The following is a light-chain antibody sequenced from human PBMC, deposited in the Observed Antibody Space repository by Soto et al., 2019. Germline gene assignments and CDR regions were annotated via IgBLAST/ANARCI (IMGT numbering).Light chain of an antibody. Sequence: QSALTQPASVSWSPGQSITISCTGTSSDVGSYNYVSWYQQHPGKAPKLMIYEVSDRPSGISSRFSGSKSGNTASLTIYGLQTADADDYYCLSYAGSPYVSGTGAKVTAL. CDR1: SSDVGSYNY. CDR2: EVS. J-gene: IGLJ1*01. V-gene: IGLV2-14*01. CDR3: LSYAGSPYV.